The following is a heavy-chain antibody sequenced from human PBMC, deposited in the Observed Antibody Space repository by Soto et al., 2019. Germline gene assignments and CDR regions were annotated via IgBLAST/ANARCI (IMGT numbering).Heavy chain of an antibody. CDR2: IYYSGST. CDR1: GGSISSGGYY. D-gene: IGHD3-10*01. Sequence: QVQLQESGPGLVKPSQTLSLTCIVSGGSISSGGYYWSWIRQHPGKGLEWIGYIYYSGSTYYNPSLKSLVTISVDTSKNQFSLKLSSVTAADTAVYYCARDRPHYGSGSYAVESLDYWGQGTLVTVSS. CDR3: ARDRPHYGSGSYAVESLDY. V-gene: IGHV4-31*01. J-gene: IGHJ4*02.